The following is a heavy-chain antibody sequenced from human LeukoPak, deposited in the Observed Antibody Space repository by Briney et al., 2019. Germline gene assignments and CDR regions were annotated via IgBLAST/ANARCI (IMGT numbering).Heavy chain of an antibody. CDR2: IYYSGST. V-gene: IGHV4-59*01. J-gene: IGHJ5*02. D-gene: IGHD1-26*01. Sequence: PSETLSLTCTVSGGSISSYYWSWIRQPPGKGLEWIGYIYYSGSTNYNPSLKSRVTISVDTSKNQFSLKLSSVTAADAAVYYCAREAGGSYDWGFDPWGQGTLVTVSS. CDR3: AREAGGSYDWGFDP. CDR1: GGSISSYY.